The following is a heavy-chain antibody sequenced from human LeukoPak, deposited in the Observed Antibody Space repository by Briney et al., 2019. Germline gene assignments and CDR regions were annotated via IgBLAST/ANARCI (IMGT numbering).Heavy chain of an antibody. V-gene: IGHV4-4*07. CDR3: ARDLYCYDSRRDAFDL. J-gene: IGHJ3*01. CDR1: GGSISTYY. CDR2: IYTSGST. Sequence: SGTLSVTCTVSGGSISTYYLSWIRQPAGKGLEWIGRIYTSGSTTYNPSLKSRVTMSVDTSKNQLSLNLNSVTAADTAVYYCARDLYCYDSRRDAFDLWPEETMVTVSS. D-gene: IGHD3-22*01.